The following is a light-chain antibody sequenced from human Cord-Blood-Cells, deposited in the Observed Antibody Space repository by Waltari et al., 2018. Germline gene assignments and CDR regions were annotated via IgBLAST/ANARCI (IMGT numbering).Light chain of an antibody. CDR3: SSYTSSSTYV. Sequence: QSALTQPASVSGSPGQSITISCTGTSSDVGGYNYVSWYQQHPGKAPKLMIYEVSNRPSGVSNLFSGAKSGNTASLTISGLRAEDEADYYFSSYTSSSTYVFGTGTKFTVL. V-gene: IGLV2-14*01. CDR1: SSDVGGYNY. CDR2: EVS. J-gene: IGLJ1*01.